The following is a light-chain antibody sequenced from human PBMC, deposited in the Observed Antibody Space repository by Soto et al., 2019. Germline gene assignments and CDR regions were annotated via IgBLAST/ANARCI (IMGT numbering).Light chain of an antibody. CDR3: SSYAGSNIYV. CDR1: SSDVGGYNY. Sequence: QSVLTQPPSASGSPGQSVTISCTGTSSDVGGYNYVSWYQQHPGKAPKLMIYEVSERPSGVPYRFSGSKSGNTASLTVSGLQAEDEADYYCSSYAGSNIYVFGTGTKVTVL. V-gene: IGLV2-8*01. J-gene: IGLJ1*01. CDR2: EVS.